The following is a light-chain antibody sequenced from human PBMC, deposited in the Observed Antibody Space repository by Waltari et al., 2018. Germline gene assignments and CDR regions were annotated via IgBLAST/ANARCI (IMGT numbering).Light chain of an antibody. CDR1: GSNIGAGYD. CDR3: GTWDSSLSGAV. Sequence: QSVLTQPPSVSGAPGQRVTISCTGTGSNIGAGYDTHWYQQLPGKAPRLLIYGVNTRPLGLPDRFFGSQSGTSASLAIIGLQAEDEGDYYCGTWDSSLSGAVFGGGTHLTVL. J-gene: IGLJ7*01. V-gene: IGLV1-40*01. CDR2: GVN.